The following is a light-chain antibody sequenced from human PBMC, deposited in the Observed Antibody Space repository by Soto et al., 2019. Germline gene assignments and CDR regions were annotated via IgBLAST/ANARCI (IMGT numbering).Light chain of an antibody. V-gene: IGKV3-15*01. Sequence: EIVMTQSPATLSVSPGERATLSCRASQSVSSNLAWYQQKPGQAPRLLIYGASTRATGIPARFSGSGSGTEFTLTIRSLQSEDFAVYYCQQYNNWPPLTFGGGTRWIS. CDR3: QQYNNWPPLT. CDR2: GAS. CDR1: QSVSSN. J-gene: IGKJ4*01.